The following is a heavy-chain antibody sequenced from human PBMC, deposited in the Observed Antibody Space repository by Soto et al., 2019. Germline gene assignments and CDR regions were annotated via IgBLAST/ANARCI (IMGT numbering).Heavy chain of an antibody. Sequence: PGGSLRLSCGASGFTFSNYWMQWVRQALGKGLVWVSRINSDGSTTNDADSVKGRFTNSRDNAKKTLYLQMNSLRVEDTAVYYCARGYYYDSSGYLVDYWGQGTLVTVSS. CDR3: ARGYYYDSSGYLVDY. V-gene: IGHV3-74*01. CDR1: GFTFSNYW. J-gene: IGHJ4*02. D-gene: IGHD3-22*01. CDR2: INSDGSTT.